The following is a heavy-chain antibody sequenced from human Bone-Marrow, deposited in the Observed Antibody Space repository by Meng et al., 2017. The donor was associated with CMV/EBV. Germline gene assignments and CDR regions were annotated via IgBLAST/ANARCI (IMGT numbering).Heavy chain of an antibody. J-gene: IGHJ4*02. CDR2: INHSGST. D-gene: IGHD5-24*01. Sequence: SETLSLTCAVQGGSFSGYYWSWIRQPPGKGMEWIGEINHSGSTNYNPSLKSRVTISVDTSKNQFSLKLSSVTAADTAVYYCAIRRDGYNTYYFDYWGQGTLVTVSS. CDR1: GGSFSGYY. V-gene: IGHV4-34*01. CDR3: AIRRDGYNTYYFDY.